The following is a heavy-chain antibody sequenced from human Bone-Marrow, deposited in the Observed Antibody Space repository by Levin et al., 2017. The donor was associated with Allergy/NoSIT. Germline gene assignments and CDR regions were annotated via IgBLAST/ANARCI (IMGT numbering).Heavy chain of an antibody. CDR3: AKDEGPFSSSFAFDC. J-gene: IGHJ4*02. CDR2: ISSSSSYV. D-gene: IGHD2-2*01. V-gene: IGHV3-21*01. Sequence: GESLKISCAASGFTFSTYNMNWVRQAPGKGLEWVSSISSSSSYVYSADSVKGRFTISRDNAKNSLYLQMSSLRAEDTAVYYCAKDEGPFSSSFAFDCWGQGALVTVSS. CDR1: GFTFSTYN.